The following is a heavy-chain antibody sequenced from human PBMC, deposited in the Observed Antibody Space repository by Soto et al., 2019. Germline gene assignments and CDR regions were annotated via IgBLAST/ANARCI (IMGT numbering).Heavy chain of an antibody. CDR1: GGSISSGDYY. CDR2: IYYSGST. CDR3: VRALGYYDILTGYYPEGYYFDY. D-gene: IGHD3-9*01. V-gene: IGHV4-30-4*01. Sequence: SETLSLTCTVSGGSISSGDYYWSWIRQPPGKGLEWIGYIYYSGSTYYNPSLKSRVTISVDTSKNQFSLKLSSVTAADTAVYYCVRALGYYDILTGYYPEGYYFDYWGQGTLVTVSS. J-gene: IGHJ4*02.